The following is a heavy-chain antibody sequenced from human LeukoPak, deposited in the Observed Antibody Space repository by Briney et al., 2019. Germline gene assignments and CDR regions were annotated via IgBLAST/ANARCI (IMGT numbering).Heavy chain of an antibody. Sequence: GGSLRLSCAASGFTFSSYWMSWVRQAPGKGLEWVANIKQDGSEKYYVDSVKGRFTISRDNSKNTLYLQMNSLRAEDTAVYYCAKRGYGDHFDYWGQGTLVTVSS. V-gene: IGHV3-7*03. J-gene: IGHJ4*02. CDR3: AKRGYGDHFDY. D-gene: IGHD4-17*01. CDR2: IKQDGSEK. CDR1: GFTFSSYW.